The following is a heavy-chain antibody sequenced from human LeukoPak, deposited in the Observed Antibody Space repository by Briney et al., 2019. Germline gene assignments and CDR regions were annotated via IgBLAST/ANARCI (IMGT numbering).Heavy chain of an antibody. V-gene: IGHV4-39*07. CDR1: GGSISSSSYY. J-gene: IGHJ5*02. CDR2: IYYSGST. Sequence: PSETLSLTCTVSGGSISSSSYYWGWIRQPPGKGLEWIGSIYYSGSTYYNPSLKSRVTISVDTSKNQFSLKLSSVTAADTAVYYCARDDGAITMVRGEAIFFDPWGQGTLVTVSS. CDR3: ARDDGAITMVRGEAIFFDP. D-gene: IGHD3-10*01.